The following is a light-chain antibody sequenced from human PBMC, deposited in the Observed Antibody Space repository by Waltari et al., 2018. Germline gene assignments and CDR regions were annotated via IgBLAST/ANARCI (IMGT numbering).Light chain of an antibody. CDR3: QQSYTTPRT. CDR1: QNINNY. J-gene: IGKJ2*01. Sequence: MTITQSTSPPSASVRDRATTTCRASQNINNYLNWYQQKVGRAPKLLIYATSSLQSGVPSRFSGSGSGTHFTLTINSLQPEDFATYSCQQSYTTPRTFGQGTNLEIK. CDR2: ATS. V-gene: IGKV1-39*01.